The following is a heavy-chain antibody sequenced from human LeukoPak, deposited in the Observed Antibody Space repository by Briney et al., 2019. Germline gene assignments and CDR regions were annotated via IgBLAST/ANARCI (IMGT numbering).Heavy chain of an antibody. V-gene: IGHV3-15*01. Sequence: GGSLSLSRAASGFTYRHAWMSWVRQAPARGLAGVGRIKSKTDGGTTDYAAPVKGRFTISRNDSKNTLYLQMNSLKTEDTAVYYCTTGWSIEWLYWGQGTLDTVSS. CDR3: TTGWSIEWLY. D-gene: IGHD5-12*01. CDR1: GFTYRHAW. CDR2: IKSKTDGGTT. J-gene: IGHJ4*02.